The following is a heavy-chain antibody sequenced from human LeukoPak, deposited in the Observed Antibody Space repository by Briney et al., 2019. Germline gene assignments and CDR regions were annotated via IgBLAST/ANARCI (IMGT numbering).Heavy chain of an antibody. Sequence: ASVKVSCKASGYTFTSYYMHWARQAPGQGLEWMGIINPSGGSTSYAQKFQGRVTMTRDTSTSTVYMELSSLRSEDTAVYYCARDYYYDSSGYYYIPHTQNYYYYYGMDVWGQGTTVTVSS. D-gene: IGHD3-22*01. J-gene: IGHJ6*02. CDR1: GYTFTSYY. CDR2: INPSGGST. CDR3: ARDYYYDSSGYYYIPHTQNYYYYYGMDV. V-gene: IGHV1-46*01.